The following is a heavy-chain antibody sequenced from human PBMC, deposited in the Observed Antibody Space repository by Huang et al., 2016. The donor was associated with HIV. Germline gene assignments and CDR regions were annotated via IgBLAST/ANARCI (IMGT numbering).Heavy chain of an antibody. Sequence: QVHLVQSGAEVKKPGASVKVSCKASGYTFTTYGLSWVRQAPGQGLEWMGWSNTENGYTKDAQKFQGRVTMAADTSTSTADMEVRSLRSDDTAVYYCARDFRKGHYYDSNGKRRLLYYYYMDVWGKGTTVIVSS. J-gene: IGHJ6*03. CDR2: SNTENGYT. D-gene: IGHD3-22*01. CDR3: ARDFRKGHYYDSNGKRRLLYYYYMDV. CDR1: GYTFTTYG. V-gene: IGHV1-18*01.